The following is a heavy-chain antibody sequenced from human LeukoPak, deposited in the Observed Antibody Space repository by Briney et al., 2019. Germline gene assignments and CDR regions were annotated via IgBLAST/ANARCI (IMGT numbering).Heavy chain of an antibody. V-gene: IGHV3-43*01. Sequence: SGGSLRLSCAASGFTFDDYTMHWVRQAPGKGLEWVSLISWDGGSTYYADSVKGRFTISRDNSKNPLYLQMNSLRTEDTALYYCAKDTGTSYDAFDIWGQGTMVTVSS. CDR3: AKDTGTSYDAFDI. CDR2: ISWDGGST. D-gene: IGHD1-7*01. CDR1: GFTFDDYT. J-gene: IGHJ3*02.